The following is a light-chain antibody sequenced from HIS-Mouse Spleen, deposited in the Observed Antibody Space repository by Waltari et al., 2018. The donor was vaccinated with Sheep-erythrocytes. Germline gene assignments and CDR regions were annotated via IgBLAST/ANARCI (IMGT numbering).Light chain of an antibody. V-gene: IGLV3-10*01. Sequence: SYELTQPPSASVSPGQTARITCSGHTLPKKYAYWYQQKSGQAPELVIYEDSKRPSGIPERFSGSTSGTMATLTISGAQVEDEADYYCYSTDSSGNHWVFGGGTKLTVL. CDR1: TLPKKY. CDR3: YSTDSSGNHWV. CDR2: EDS. J-gene: IGLJ3*02.